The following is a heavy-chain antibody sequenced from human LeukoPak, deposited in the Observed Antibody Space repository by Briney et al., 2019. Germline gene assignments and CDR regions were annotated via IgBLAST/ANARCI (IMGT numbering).Heavy chain of an antibody. D-gene: IGHD3-10*01. Sequence: GGSLRLSCAASGFTFSNYYMSWIRQAPGKGLEWVSYISSSGSTIYYADSVKGRFTISRDNAKNSLYLQMNSLRAEDTAVYYCASLCGSGSFHNAFDIWGQGTMVTVSS. CDR2: ISSSGSTI. V-gene: IGHV3-11*04. CDR3: ASLCGSGSFHNAFDI. CDR1: GFTFSNYY. J-gene: IGHJ3*02.